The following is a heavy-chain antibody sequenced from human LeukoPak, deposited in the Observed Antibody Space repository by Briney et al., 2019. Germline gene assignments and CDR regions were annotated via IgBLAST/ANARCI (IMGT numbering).Heavy chain of an antibody. J-gene: IGHJ3*02. CDR3: AREGSAAGIDDASDI. Sequence: PGGSLRLSCAASGFTFSSYWMHWVRQAPGKGLVWFSRIKTDGSRTSYADSVKGRFTISRDNAKNTLYLQMNSLRAEDTAVYYCAREGSAAGIDDASDIWGQGTMVTVSS. CDR1: GFTFSSYW. CDR2: IKTDGSRT. D-gene: IGHD6-13*01. V-gene: IGHV3-74*01.